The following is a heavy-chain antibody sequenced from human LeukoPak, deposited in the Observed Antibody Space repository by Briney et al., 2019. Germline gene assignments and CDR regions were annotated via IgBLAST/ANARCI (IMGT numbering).Heavy chain of an antibody. Sequence: EGSLRLSCAASGFTFSDYYMSWIRQAPGKGLEWVSYISSSSSYTNYADSVKGRFTISRDNAKNSLYLQMNSLRAEDTAVYYCARDLNHHEYSGYDEENWFDPWGQGTLVTVSS. CDR3: ARDLNHHEYSGYDEENWFDP. J-gene: IGHJ5*02. V-gene: IGHV3-11*06. CDR2: ISSSSSYT. CDR1: GFTFSDYY. D-gene: IGHD5-12*01.